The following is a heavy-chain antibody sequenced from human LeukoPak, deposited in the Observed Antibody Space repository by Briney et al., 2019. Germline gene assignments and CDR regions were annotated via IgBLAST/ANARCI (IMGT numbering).Heavy chain of an antibody. V-gene: IGHV4-59*01. CDR3: AKAVAAAGRFGFDP. J-gene: IGHJ5*02. D-gene: IGHD6-13*01. Sequence: RPSETLSLTCTVSGGSISTYYWSWIRQPPGKGLEWIGYIYNSGSTNYNPSLQGRVTISVDTSKNQFSLRLTSVTAADTAVYYCAKAVAAAGRFGFDPWGQGTLVTVSS. CDR1: GGSISTYY. CDR2: IYNSGST.